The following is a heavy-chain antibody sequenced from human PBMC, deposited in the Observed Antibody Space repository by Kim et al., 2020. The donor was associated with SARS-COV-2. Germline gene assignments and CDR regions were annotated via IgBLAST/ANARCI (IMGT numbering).Heavy chain of an antibody. CDR2: INHSGST. V-gene: IGHV4-34*01. CDR1: GGSFSDYN. D-gene: IGHD2-8*02. Sequence: SETLSLTCAVYGGSFSDYNWSWIRQPPGKGLEWIGEINHSGSTSHNPSLKSRVTISVDTSKSQVSLRLKSMTAADTAVYYCARGGAGVVPAPVLGLGPYYDYCALDVWGQGTAVAVSS. J-gene: IGHJ6*02. CDR3: ARGGAGVVPAPVLGLGPYYDYCALDV.